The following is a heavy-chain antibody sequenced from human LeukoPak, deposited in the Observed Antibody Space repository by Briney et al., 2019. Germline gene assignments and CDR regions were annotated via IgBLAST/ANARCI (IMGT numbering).Heavy chain of an antibody. V-gene: IGHV3-23*01. Sequence: TGGSLRLSCAASGFTFSSYAMYWVRQAPGKGLECVSLISNSGDSTKYADSVKGRFTISRDNSKNTLYLQMNSLRAEDTAIYYCATDYWGSFDYWGQGTLVTVSS. CDR2: ISNSGDST. J-gene: IGHJ4*02. CDR1: GFTFSSYA. CDR3: ATDYWGSFDY. D-gene: IGHD7-27*01.